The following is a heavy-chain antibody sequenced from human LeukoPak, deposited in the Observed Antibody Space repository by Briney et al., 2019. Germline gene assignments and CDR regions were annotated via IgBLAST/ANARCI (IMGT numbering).Heavy chain of an antibody. J-gene: IGHJ6*03. CDR1: GFTFSTNS. Sequence: GGSLRLSCAASGFTFSTNSMNWVRQAPGKGLEWVSSISSSSSYIYYADSVKGRFTISRDNAKNSLYLQMNSLRAEDTAVYYCTREKEGYCSRTSCYLDYYYYYMDVWGKGTTVTISS. D-gene: IGHD2-2*01. V-gene: IGHV3-21*01. CDR2: ISSSSSYI. CDR3: TREKEGYCSRTSCYLDYYYYYMDV.